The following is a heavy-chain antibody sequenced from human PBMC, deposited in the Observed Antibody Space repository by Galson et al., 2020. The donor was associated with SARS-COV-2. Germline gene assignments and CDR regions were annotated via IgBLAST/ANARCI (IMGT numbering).Heavy chain of an antibody. CDR2: IFYSGFT. V-gene: IGHV4-31*03. CDR1: GGSITSDGSY. CDR3: ASGLGGDY. D-gene: IGHD1-26*01. J-gene: IGHJ4*02. Sequence: SETLSLTCTVSGGSITSDGSYWSWIRQHPGRGLEWLGYIFYSGFTYYNPSLRSRVIMSLDTSKNPFSLKLNSVTAADTALYYCASGLGGDYWGQGTLVTVSS.